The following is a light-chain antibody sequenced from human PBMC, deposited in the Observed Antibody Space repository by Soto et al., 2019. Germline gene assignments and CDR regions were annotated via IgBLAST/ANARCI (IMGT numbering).Light chain of an antibody. J-gene: IGLJ1*01. Sequence: QSALTQPASVSGSPGQSITISCTGTSSDVGGYNYVSWYQQHPGKAPKLIIYEVSNRPSGVSNRFSGSKSGNTASLTISGLQAEDEADYYCSSYTSKSMGVFGTGTKLTVL. CDR2: EVS. V-gene: IGLV2-14*01. CDR3: SSYTSKSMGV. CDR1: SSDVGGYNY.